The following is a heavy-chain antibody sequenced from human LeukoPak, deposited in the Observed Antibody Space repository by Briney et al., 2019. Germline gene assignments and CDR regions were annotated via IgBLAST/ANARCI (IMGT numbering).Heavy chain of an antibody. CDR2: ISYDGSNK. D-gene: IGHD2-2*01. V-gene: IGHV3-30*04. J-gene: IGHJ4*02. CDR1: GFTFSSYA. Sequence: GGSLRLSCAASGFTFSSYAMHWVRQAPGKGLEWVAVISYDGSNKYYADSVKGRFTISRDNSKNTLYLQMNSLRAEDTAVYYCARDRVVVPAATPVGYWGQGTLVTVSS. CDR3: ARDRVVVPAATPVGY.